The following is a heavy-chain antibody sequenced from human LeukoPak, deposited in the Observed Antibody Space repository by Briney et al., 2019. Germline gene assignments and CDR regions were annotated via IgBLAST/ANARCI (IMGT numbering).Heavy chain of an antibody. CDR3: ASSGSYRFDY. J-gene: IGHJ4*02. Sequence: GGSLRLSCAASGFTFSDYYMSWIRQAPGKGLEWVSHITASGTAMFYADSVKGRFTISRDNAKNSLYLQMNSLRDEDTAVYYCASSGSYRFDYWGQGTLVTVSS. V-gene: IGHV3-11*04. D-gene: IGHD1-26*01. CDR1: GFTFSDYY. CDR2: ITASGTAM.